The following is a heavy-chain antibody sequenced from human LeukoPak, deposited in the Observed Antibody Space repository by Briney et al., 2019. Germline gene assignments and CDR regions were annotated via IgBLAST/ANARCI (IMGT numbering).Heavy chain of an antibody. J-gene: IGHJ6*03. CDR3: ARSRSSGWYGARYYYMDV. D-gene: IGHD6-19*01. Sequence: PGGSLRLSCAASGFTFSSYEMNWVRQAPGKGLEWVSYISNSGSTIYYADSVKGRFTISRDNAKNSLYLQMNSLRAEDTAVYYCARSRSSGWYGARYYYMDVWGKGTTVTVSS. CDR1: GFTFSSYE. V-gene: IGHV3-48*03. CDR2: ISNSGSTI.